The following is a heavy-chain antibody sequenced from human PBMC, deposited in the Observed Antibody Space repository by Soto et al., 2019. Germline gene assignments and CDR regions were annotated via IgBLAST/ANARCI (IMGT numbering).Heavy chain of an antibody. D-gene: IGHD1-1*01. CDR1: GGSFSGYY. CDR2: INHSGST. J-gene: IGHJ4*02. V-gene: IGHV4-34*01. Sequence: QVQLQQWGAGLLKPSETLSLTCAVYGGSFSGYYWSWIRQPPGKGLEWIGEINHSGSTNYNPSLKSRVPISVDTSKNQFSLKLSSVTAADTAVYYCARGGVRRGDYWGQGTLVTVSS. CDR3: ARGGVRRGDY.